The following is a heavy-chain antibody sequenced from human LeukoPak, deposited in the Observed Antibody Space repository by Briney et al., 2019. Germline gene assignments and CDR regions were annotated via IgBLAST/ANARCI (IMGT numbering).Heavy chain of an antibody. Sequence: SETLSLTCTVSGASIRNYYWSWIRQPAGKGLEWIGRIVPSGSTNYNPSLKSRVTMSVDTSKNQFSLKLNSVTAADTAVYYCAKEGAAPGPDFDYWGQGTPVIVSS. CDR1: GASIRNYY. CDR2: IVPSGST. D-gene: IGHD6-13*01. J-gene: IGHJ4*02. V-gene: IGHV4-4*07. CDR3: AKEGAAPGPDFDY.